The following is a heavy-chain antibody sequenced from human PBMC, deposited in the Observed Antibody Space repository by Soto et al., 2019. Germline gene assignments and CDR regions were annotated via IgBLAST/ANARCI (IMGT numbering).Heavy chain of an antibody. CDR3: ARELNQYGDLDY. CDR2: IYYSGST. D-gene: IGHD4-17*01. J-gene: IGHJ4*02. Sequence: ASETLSLTCTVSGGSISSYYWSWIRQPPGKGLEWIGYIYYSGSTNYNPSLKSRVTISVDTSKNQFSLKLSSVTAADTAVYYCARELNQYGDLDYWGQGTLVTVSS. V-gene: IGHV4-59*01. CDR1: GGSISSYY.